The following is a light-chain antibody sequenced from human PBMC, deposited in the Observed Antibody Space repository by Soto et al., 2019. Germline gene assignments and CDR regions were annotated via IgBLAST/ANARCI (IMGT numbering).Light chain of an antibody. CDR1: QSVSSTY. Sequence: EILLTQSPGTLSLSPGERAALSCRASQSVSSTYLAWYQQKPGQAPRLLIYGASSRATGIPDRFSGSGSGTDFTLTISRLEPEDFAVYYCQQHGSSQTFGGGTKVDIK. V-gene: IGKV3-20*01. J-gene: IGKJ4*01. CDR2: GAS. CDR3: QQHGSSQT.